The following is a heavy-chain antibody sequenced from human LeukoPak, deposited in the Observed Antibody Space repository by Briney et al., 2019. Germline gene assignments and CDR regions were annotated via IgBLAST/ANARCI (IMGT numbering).Heavy chain of an antibody. CDR1: GFTFSRYE. Sequence: GGSLRLSCAASGFTFSRYEMNWVRQAPGKGLEWVSVIYSGDTTFYADSVRGKFTISRDNSKNTLYLQMNSLRAEDTAVYYCASILRSSSGYYFDYWGQGTLVTVSS. CDR3: ASILRSSSGYYFDY. CDR2: IYSGDTT. V-gene: IGHV3-66*01. D-gene: IGHD3-10*01. J-gene: IGHJ4*02.